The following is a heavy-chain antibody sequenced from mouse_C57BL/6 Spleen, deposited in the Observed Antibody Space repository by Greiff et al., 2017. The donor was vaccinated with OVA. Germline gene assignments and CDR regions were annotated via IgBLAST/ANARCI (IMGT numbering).Heavy chain of an antibody. V-gene: IGHV2-9-1*01. D-gene: IGHD2-4*01. CDR1: GFSLTSYA. CDR2: IWTGGGT. J-gene: IGHJ4*01. Sequence: VQGVESGPGLVAPSQSLSITCTVSGFSLTSYAISWVRQPPGKGLEWLGVIWTGGGTNYNSALKSRLSISKDNSKSQVFLKMNSLQTDDTARYYCARNGGLRQGGAMDYWGQGTSVTVSS. CDR3: ARNGGLRQGGAMDY.